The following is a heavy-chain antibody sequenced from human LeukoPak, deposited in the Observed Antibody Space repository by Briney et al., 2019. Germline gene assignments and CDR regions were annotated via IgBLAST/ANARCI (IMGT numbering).Heavy chain of an antibody. Sequence: PAVKVSCNASGGTFSSYAISWVRQAPGQGLEWMGGIIPGFGTANYVQKFQGRAAITSDKSTSTAYMEMRSLRSEETAVYYCASGVDYVWGSYRYHDYWGQGTLVTVSS. J-gene: IGHJ4*02. CDR2: IIPGFGTA. D-gene: IGHD3-16*02. CDR1: GGTFSSYA. CDR3: ASGVDYVWGSYRYHDY. V-gene: IGHV1-69*06.